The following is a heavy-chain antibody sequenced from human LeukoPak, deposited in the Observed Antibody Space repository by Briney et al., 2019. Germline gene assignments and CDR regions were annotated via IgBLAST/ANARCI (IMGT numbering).Heavy chain of an antibody. V-gene: IGHV3-33*01. CDR2: IGYDGSKK. CDR1: GFTFSSYG. J-gene: IGHJ6*04. CDR3: ARDRGGYCSGGTCYPGLLSYSMDV. Sequence: PGRSLRLSCAASGFTFSSYGIHWVRRAPGKGLEWVAVIGYDGSKKYYADSVKGRFTISRDNSKNTLYLHMNSLRVEDTAVYYCARDRGGYCSGGTCYPGLLSYSMDVWGKGTTVTVSS. D-gene: IGHD2-15*01.